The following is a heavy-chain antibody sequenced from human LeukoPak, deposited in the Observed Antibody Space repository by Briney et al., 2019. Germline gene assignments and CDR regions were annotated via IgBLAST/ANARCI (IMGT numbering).Heavy chain of an antibody. V-gene: IGHV3-30-3*01. CDR2: ISYDGSNK. Sequence: GGSLRLSCAASGFTFSNAWMSWVRQAPGKGLEWVAVISYDGSNKYYADSVKGRFTISRDNSKNTLYLQMNSLRAEDTAVYYCARGLGESTIDYWGQGTLVTVSS. CDR3: ARGLGESTIDY. D-gene: IGHD3-10*01. CDR1: GFTFSNAW. J-gene: IGHJ4*02.